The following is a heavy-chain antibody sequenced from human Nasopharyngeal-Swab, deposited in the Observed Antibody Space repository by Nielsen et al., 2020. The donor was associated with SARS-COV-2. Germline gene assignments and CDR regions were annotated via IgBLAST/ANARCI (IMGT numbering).Heavy chain of an antibody. CDR3: ARANRSGIFGVVLNFDY. CDR1: GGSISSGGYY. J-gene: IGHJ4*02. V-gene: IGHV4-31*03. D-gene: IGHD3-3*01. CDR2: IYYSGST. Sequence: SETLSLTCTVSGGSISSGGYYWSWIRQHPGKGLEWIGYIYYSGSTYYNPSLKSRVTISVDTSKNQFSLKLNSVTAADTAVYYCARANRSGIFGVVLNFDYWGQGTLVTVSS.